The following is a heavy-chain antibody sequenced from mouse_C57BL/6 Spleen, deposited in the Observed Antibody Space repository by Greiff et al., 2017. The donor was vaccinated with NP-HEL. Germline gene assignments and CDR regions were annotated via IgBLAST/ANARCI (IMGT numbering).Heavy chain of an antibody. J-gene: IGHJ4*01. CDR3: ARDSDYAMDY. V-gene: IGHV3-6*01. CDR1: GYSITSGYY. CDR2: ISYDGSN. D-gene: IGHD6-1*01. Sequence: DVKLQESGPGLVKPSQSLSLTCSVTGYSITSGYYWNWIRQFPGNKLEWMGDISYDGSNNYNPSLKNRISITRDTSKNQFFLKLNSVTTEDTATYYCARDSDYAMDYWGQGTSVTVSS.